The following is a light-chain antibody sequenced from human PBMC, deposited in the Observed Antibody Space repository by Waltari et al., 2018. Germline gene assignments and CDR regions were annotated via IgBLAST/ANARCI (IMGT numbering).Light chain of an antibody. CDR3: YSAADSNLRV. V-gene: IGLV3-27*01. CDR2: KDT. CDR1: VLAKKY. Sequence: SYELTQPSSVSVSPGQTARITCSGDVLAKKYARWFQQKPGQAPVLVIYKDTARPSGSPERISGSSSGTTVTLTISGAQVEDEADYYCYSAADSNLRVFGGGTRLTVL. J-gene: IGLJ2*01.